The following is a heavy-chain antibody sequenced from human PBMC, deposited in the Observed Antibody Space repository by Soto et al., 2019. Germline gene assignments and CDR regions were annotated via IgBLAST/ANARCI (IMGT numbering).Heavy chain of an antibody. CDR2: IIPIFGTA. CDR1: GGTFSSYA. Sequence: VASVKVSCKASGGTFSSYAISWVRQAPGQGLEWMGGIIPIFGTANYAQKFQGRVTITADKSTSTAYMELSSLRSEDTAVYYCARVYCSSTSCYHFDYWGQGTLVTVSS. CDR3: ARVYCSSTSCYHFDY. D-gene: IGHD2-2*01. V-gene: IGHV1-69*06. J-gene: IGHJ4*02.